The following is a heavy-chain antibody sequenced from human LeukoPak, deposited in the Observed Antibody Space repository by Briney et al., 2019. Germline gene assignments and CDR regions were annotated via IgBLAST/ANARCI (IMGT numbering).Heavy chain of an antibody. Sequence: GGSLRLSCAASGFTFNNFWMHRVRQAPGKGLVWVSRINSDGYITTYADSVKGRFTISRDNAKNTLYLQMNSLRAEDTAAYYCARGNPYYFDYWGQGTLVTVSS. CDR1: GFTFNNFW. V-gene: IGHV3-74*01. J-gene: IGHJ4*02. CDR2: INSDGYIT. D-gene: IGHD3-10*01. CDR3: ARGNPYYFDY.